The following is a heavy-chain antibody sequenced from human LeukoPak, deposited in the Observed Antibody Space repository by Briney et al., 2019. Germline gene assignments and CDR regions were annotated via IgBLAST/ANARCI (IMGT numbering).Heavy chain of an antibody. V-gene: IGHV3-23*01. D-gene: IGHD2-15*01. CDR1: GFSLSTRG. J-gene: IGHJ4*02. CDR2: NSGSGGGT. Sequence: LTLTCTFSGFSLSTRGMCLSWVRQTPGKGLEWVSGNSGSGGGTYYADSVKGRFTISRDNSKNTLYLQVSSLRVDDTAVYYCARGRIGPDYWGQGTLVTVSS. CDR3: ARGRIGPDY.